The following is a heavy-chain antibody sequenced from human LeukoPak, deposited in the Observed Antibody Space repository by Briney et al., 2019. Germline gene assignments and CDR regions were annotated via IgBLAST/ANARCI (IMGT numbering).Heavy chain of an antibody. CDR1: GFTFGTYS. D-gene: IGHD3-16*01. J-gene: IGHJ4*02. Sequence: GGSLRLSCAASGFTFGTYSMTWVRQAPGKGLEWVANIMQDGTEKYYVDSVKGRFTVSRDNAKNSLYLQMNSLRAEDTAVYYCARYRGSGGQRLDYWGQGTLVTVSS. CDR3: ARYRGSGGQRLDY. V-gene: IGHV3-7*01. CDR2: IMQDGTEK.